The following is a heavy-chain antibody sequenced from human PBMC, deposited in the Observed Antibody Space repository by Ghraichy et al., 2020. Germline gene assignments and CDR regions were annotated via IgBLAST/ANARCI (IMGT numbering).Heavy chain of an antibody. CDR3: ASGITRGAADF. V-gene: IGHV4-4*07. D-gene: IGHD3-10*01. J-gene: IGHJ4*02. Sequence: SETLSLTCTVPGGSISTYFWSWIRQPAGKGLEWVGRIYTSGTTNYNPSLKSRVTMSVDTSKNQFSLTLYTVTAADTAFYYCASGITRGAADFWGQGTLVTVSS. CDR2: IYTSGTT. CDR1: GGSISTYF.